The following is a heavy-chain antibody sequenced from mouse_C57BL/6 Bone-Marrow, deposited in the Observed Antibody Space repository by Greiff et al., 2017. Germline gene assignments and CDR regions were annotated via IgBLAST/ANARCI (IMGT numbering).Heavy chain of an antibody. Sequence: QVQLQQPGAELVRPGSSLKLSCPASGFTFTSYWMHWVNQPPIQGLEWIGNIDPSASETHYNQKFNDKATLTVDKSSSTAYMQLSSLTSEDSAVYCCARLLGRAMDYWGQGTSVTVSS. D-gene: IGHD4-1*01. CDR2: IDPSASET. CDR3: ARLLGRAMDY. V-gene: IGHV1-52*01. CDR1: GFTFTSYW. J-gene: IGHJ4*01.